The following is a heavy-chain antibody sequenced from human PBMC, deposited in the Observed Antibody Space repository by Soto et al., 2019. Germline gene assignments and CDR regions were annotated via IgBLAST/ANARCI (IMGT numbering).Heavy chain of an antibody. V-gene: IGHV3-30-3*01. Sequence: QVQLVESGGGVVQPGTSLRLSCAASGFTFSSYAMHWVRQAPGKGLEWVAIISNDGSTKYYAASVKGRFIVSRDNSKNTLYLQMNSLRAEDTAVYYCANSDSSGYTTWYGMDVWGQGTTVTVSS. CDR1: GFTFSSYA. CDR2: ISNDGSTK. J-gene: IGHJ6*02. CDR3: ANSDSSGYTTWYGMDV. D-gene: IGHD3-22*01.